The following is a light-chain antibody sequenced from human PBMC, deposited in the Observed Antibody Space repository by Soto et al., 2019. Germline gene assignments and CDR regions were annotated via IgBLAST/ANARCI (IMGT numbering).Light chain of an antibody. CDR2: DES. V-gene: IGKV1-5*01. CDR1: KSINTW. J-gene: IGKJ5*01. Sequence: DIVLTPSPSTXCSSQRKRVPIPWRESKSINTWLEWYKKKPGKAXKXXXYDESTLQGGVHSRLRGSGSATEFTINIRILQPADFETYYSQEYDCYSVTFGEGTRLEI. CDR3: QEYDCYSVT.